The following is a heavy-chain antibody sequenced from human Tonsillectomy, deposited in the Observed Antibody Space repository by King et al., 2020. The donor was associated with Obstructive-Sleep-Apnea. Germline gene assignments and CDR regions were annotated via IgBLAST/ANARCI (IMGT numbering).Heavy chain of an antibody. V-gene: IGHV1-69*06. Sequence: VQXVESGAXXRKPGSSVXVXXXASGGPXSXYVIGWXRQAPGQGLXXMGGXNPIFDTINYAQKFQGRVRITADKSTSTAYMELSSLKSEDTAMYYCAGDGDSNWFDPWGQGTLVTVSS. J-gene: IGHJ5*02. CDR3: AGDGDSNWFDP. CDR1: GGPXSXYV. D-gene: IGHD4-17*01. CDR2: XNPIFDTI.